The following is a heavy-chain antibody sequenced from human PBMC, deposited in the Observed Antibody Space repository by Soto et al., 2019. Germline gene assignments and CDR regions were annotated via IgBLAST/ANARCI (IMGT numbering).Heavy chain of an antibody. CDR1: GFTFSSYG. CDR3: ARTPIAARRPYFDY. Sequence: PGGSLRLSCAASGFTFSSYGMHWVRQAPGKGLEWVAVIWYDGSNKYYADSVKGRFTISRDNSKNTLYLQMNSLRAEDTAVYYCARTPIAARRPYFDYWGQGXLVTVSS. D-gene: IGHD6-6*01. J-gene: IGHJ4*02. V-gene: IGHV3-33*01. CDR2: IWYDGSNK.